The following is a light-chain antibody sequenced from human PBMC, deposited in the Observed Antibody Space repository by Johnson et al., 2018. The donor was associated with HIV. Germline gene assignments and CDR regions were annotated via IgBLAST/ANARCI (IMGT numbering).Light chain of an antibody. CDR2: DNN. CDR3: GTLDSSLSAGV. CDR1: SSNIGNNY. V-gene: IGLV1-51*01. J-gene: IGLJ1*01. Sequence: QPVLTQPPSVSAAPGQRVTISCSGSSSNIGNNYVSWYQQVPGTAPKLLIYDNNKRPSGIPDRFSGSKSGTSATLGITGLQTGDEAYYYCGTLDSSLSAGVFGTGTKVTVL.